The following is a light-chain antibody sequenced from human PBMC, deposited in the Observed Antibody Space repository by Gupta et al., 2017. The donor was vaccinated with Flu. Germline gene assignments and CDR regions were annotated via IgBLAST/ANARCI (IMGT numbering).Light chain of an antibody. J-gene: IGLJ2*01. V-gene: IGLV2-14*01. CDR2: EVS. CDR1: SSDVGGYNY. Sequence: ITISFTGTSSDVGGYNYVSCYQQHPGKAPKLMIYEVSNRPAGVSNRFSGSKSGNTASLTISGLQAEDEADYYCSSYTSSSTLVFGGGTKLTVL. CDR3: SSYTSSSTLV.